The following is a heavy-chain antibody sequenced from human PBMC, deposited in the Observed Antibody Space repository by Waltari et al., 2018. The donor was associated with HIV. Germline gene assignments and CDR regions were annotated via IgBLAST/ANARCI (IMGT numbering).Heavy chain of an antibody. V-gene: IGHV3-48*01. CDR3: VRPATVTSDGFDY. CDR2: IESSSSVV. Sequence: EMQLVDSGGGLVQPGGSLRLSCAASGFTFIDFPMNWVRQAPGKGLEWVSYIESSSSVVHYSDSVKGRFTISRDNAKRSLFLQMNSLRAEDTALYYCVRPATVTSDGFDYWGQGTLVTVSS. D-gene: IGHD4-17*01. CDR1: GFTFIDFP. J-gene: IGHJ4*02.